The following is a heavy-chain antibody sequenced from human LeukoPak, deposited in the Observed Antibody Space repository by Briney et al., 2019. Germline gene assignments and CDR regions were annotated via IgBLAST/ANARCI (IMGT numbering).Heavy chain of an antibody. V-gene: IGHV4-34*01. CDR1: GGSFSGYY. CDR2: INHSGST. CDR3: ARGWGYCSSTSCLGAFDI. D-gene: IGHD2-2*01. J-gene: IGHJ3*02. Sequence: PETLSLTCAVYGGSFSGYYWSWIRQPPGKGLEWIGEINHSGSTNYNPSLKSRVTKSVDTSKNQFSLKLSSVTTADTAVYYCARGWGYCSSTSCLGAFDIWGQGTMVTVSS.